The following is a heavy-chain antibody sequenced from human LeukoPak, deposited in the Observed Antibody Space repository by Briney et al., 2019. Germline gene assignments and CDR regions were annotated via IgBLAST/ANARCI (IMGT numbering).Heavy chain of an antibody. D-gene: IGHD3-22*01. CDR3: ASSSALNWFDP. V-gene: IGHV4-39*01. J-gene: IGHJ5*02. Sequence: SETLSLTCTVSGGFISTSNYYWGWIRQPPGKGLEWIGSIYYSGSTYYDPSLKSRVTISVDTSKSRFSLKLSSVTAADTAVYYCASSSALNWFDPWGQGTLVTVSS. CDR1: GGFISTSNYY. CDR2: IYYSGST.